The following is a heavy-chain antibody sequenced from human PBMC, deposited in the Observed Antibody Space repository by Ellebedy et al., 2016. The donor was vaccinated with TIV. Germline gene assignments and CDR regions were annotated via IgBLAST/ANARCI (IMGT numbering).Heavy chain of an antibody. CDR2: IYTGDST. CDR1: GFSVSSNY. CDR3: ARVRSSAFEI. V-gene: IGHV3-53*01. J-gene: IGHJ3*02. Sequence: GESLKISCAASGFSVSSNYVSWVRQAPGKGLEWVSYIYTGDSTYHADSVKGRFTISRDNSKNTVSLQMNSLRVEDTAVYYWARVRSSAFEIWGQGTMVTVSS.